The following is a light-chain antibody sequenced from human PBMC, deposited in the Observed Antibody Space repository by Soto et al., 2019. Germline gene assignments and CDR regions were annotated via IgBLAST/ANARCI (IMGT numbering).Light chain of an antibody. CDR2: EAS. CDR3: QQYDNPVYT. CDR1: QDISNY. J-gene: IGKJ2*01. Sequence: DIQLTQSPSSLSASVGVRVTITCQASQDISNYLNWYQQKSGKAPKLLINEASNLEAGVPSRFSGSGFGTDFNLTFTSLQPEDIGTYYCQQYDNPVYTFGQGTKLEIK. V-gene: IGKV1-33*01.